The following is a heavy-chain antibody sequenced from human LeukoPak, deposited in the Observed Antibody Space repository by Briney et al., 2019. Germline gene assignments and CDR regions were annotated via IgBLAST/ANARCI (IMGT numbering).Heavy chain of an antibody. J-gene: IGHJ4*02. D-gene: IGHD3-22*01. CDR1: GFTFSNYW. Sequence: GGSLRLSCAASGFTFSNYWMSWVRQAPGKGQEWVANIKGDGSSKYYMDSVKGRFTISRDNAKSSLYLQMNTLRAEDTAVYYCATSHDSSGNDWGQGTLVTVSS. CDR3: ATSHDSSGND. CDR2: IKGDGSSK. V-gene: IGHV3-7*03.